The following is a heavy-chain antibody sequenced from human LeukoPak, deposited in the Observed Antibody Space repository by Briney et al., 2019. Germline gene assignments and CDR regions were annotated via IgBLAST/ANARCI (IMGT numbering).Heavy chain of an antibody. D-gene: IGHD2-15*01. Sequence: PGGSLRLSCVASGFTFSSYSMNWVRQAPGKGLGWVSSISSSSSFIYYADSVKGRFTLSRDNAKKSLYLQMNSLRAEDTAVYYCARAPHPYCSGGNCIYFDYWGQGTLVTVSS. J-gene: IGHJ4*02. CDR3: ARAPHPYCSGGNCIYFDY. CDR1: GFTFSSYS. CDR2: ISSSSSFI. V-gene: IGHV3-21*01.